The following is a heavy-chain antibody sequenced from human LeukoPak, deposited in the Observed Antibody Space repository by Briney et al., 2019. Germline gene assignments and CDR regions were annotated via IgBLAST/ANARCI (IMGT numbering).Heavy chain of an antibody. D-gene: IGHD3-10*01. Sequence: PGGSLRLSCAASGFTPDLHGMSWVRQAPGKGLEWVAGINWNGGSTGYADSVRGRFTISRDTAKNSLYLQMHSLRVEDTALYYCAREGGSGRYYAIDYWGQGTLVTVSS. CDR1: GFTPDLHG. J-gene: IGHJ4*02. CDR2: INWNGGST. CDR3: AREGGSGRYYAIDY. V-gene: IGHV3-20*04.